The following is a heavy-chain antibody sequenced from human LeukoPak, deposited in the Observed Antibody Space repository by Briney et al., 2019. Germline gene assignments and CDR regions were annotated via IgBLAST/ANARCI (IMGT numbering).Heavy chain of an antibody. CDR1: GFTFSSYG. V-gene: IGHV3-33*06. J-gene: IGHJ4*02. CDR2: IWYDGSNK. D-gene: IGHD5-12*01. Sequence: GGSLRLSCAASGFTFSSYGMPWVRQAPGKGLEWVAVIWYDGSNKYYADSVKGRFTISRDNSKNTLYLQMNSLRAEDTAVYYCAKDLGDIVATLDYWGQGTLVTVSS. CDR3: AKDLGDIVATLDY.